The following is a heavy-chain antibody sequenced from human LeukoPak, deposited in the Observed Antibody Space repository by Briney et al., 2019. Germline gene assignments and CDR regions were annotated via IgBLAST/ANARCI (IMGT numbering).Heavy chain of an antibody. CDR3: AKDRTRFDP. J-gene: IGHJ5*02. Sequence: PGGPLRLSCAASGFTLSSYGMSWVRQAPGKGLEWVSGMSGSAGSTYYADSVKGRFTISRDISKNTLYLQMNSLRAEDTAVYYCAKDRTRFDPWGQGTLVTVSS. D-gene: IGHD1-7*01. V-gene: IGHV3-23*01. CDR2: MSGSAGST. CDR1: GFTLSSYG.